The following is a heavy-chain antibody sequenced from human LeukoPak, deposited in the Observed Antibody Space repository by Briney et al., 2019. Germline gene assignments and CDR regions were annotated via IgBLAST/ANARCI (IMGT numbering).Heavy chain of an antibody. J-gene: IGHJ4*02. CDR3: ARAYYDFWSGYYWATPIDY. V-gene: IGHV3-21*01. CDR2: ISSSSYI. Sequence: PGGSLRLSCAASGFTFSSYSMNWVRQAPGKGLEWVSSISSSSYIYYADSVKGRFTISRDNAKNSLYLQMNSLRAEDTAVYYCARAYYDFWSGYYWATPIDYWGQGTLVTVSS. D-gene: IGHD3-3*01. CDR1: GFTFSSYS.